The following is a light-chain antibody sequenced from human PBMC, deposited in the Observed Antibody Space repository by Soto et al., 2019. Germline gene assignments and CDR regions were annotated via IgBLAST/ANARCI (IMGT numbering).Light chain of an antibody. CDR3: SSHTGSTVV. V-gene: IGLV2-14*03. CDR1: SSDVGTYNF. J-gene: IGLJ2*01. CDR2: DVS. Sequence: QSALTQPASVSGSPGQSITISCTGTSSDVGTYNFVSWYQHHPGKAPKLIIYDVSSRPSGVSNRFSGSKSGNTASLTISGLQSEDGADYYCSSHTGSTVVFGGGTKLTVL.